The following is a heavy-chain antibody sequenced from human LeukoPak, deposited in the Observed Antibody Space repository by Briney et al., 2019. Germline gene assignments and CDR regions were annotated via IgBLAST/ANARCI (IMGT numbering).Heavy chain of an antibody. CDR3: ARHRPPRSGNWNVHDAFDI. J-gene: IGHJ3*02. V-gene: IGHV4-38-2*01. D-gene: IGHD1-1*01. CDR1: GYSISSGYY. Sequence: PSETLSLTCAVSGYSISSGYYWGWIRQPPGKGLEWIGSIYHSGSTYYKPSLKRRVTISGETFKNKFYLKISSVTAADTAVYYCARHRPPRSGNWNVHDAFDIWGQGTMVTVSS. CDR2: IYHSGST.